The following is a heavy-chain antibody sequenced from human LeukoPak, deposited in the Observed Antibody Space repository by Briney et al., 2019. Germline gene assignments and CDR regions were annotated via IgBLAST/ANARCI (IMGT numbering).Heavy chain of an antibody. Sequence: ASVKVSCKVSGYTLTELSMHWVRQAPGKGLEWMGGFDPEDGETIYAQKFQGRVTITADESTSTAYMELSSLRSEDTAVYYCARDREVVSEGAFDIWGQGTMVTVSS. V-gene: IGHV1-24*01. CDR2: FDPEDGET. CDR3: ARDREVVSEGAFDI. CDR1: GYTLTELS. D-gene: IGHD2-15*01. J-gene: IGHJ3*02.